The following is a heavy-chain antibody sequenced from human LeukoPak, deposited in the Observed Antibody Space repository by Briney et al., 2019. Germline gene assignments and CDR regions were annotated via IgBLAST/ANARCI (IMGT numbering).Heavy chain of an antibody. D-gene: IGHD3-10*01. J-gene: IGHJ4*02. CDR3: AKGGRYYGSGSYYRI. V-gene: IGHV3-23*01. Sequence: GGSLRLSCAASGFTFSSYAMSWVRRAPGKGLEWVSAISGSGGSTYYADSVKGRFTISRDNSKNTLYLQMNSLRAEDTAVYYCAKGGRYYGSGSYYRIWGQGTLVTVSS. CDR1: GFTFSSYA. CDR2: ISGSGGST.